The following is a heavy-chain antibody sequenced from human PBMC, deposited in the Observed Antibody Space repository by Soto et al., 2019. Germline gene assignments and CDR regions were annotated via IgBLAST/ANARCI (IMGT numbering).Heavy chain of an antibody. V-gene: IGHV1-69*02. CDR3: ARGPVVVVPDDMFTRHNWFDP. J-gene: IGHJ5*02. CDR2: INPILDIA. D-gene: IGHD2-2*01. Sequence: QVQLVQSGAEVREPGSSVKVSCKASGGTFRTYSITWVRQAPGQGLEWMGKINPILDIANYAQKFQGRVTISADKSTSIAYMELNSLISEDTAVDYCARGPVVVVPDDMFTRHNWFDPWGQGTRVTVSP. CDR1: GGTFRTYS.